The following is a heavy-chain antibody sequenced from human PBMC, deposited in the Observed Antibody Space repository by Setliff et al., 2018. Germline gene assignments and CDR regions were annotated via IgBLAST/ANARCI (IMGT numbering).Heavy chain of an antibody. CDR2: ISGTGGSI. Sequence: GGSLRLSCAASGFTFSNAWMSWVRQAPGKGLEWVSSISGTGGSIYYADSVQGRFTISRDNAENSLYLQMNSLRAEDTAVYYCARDGGEYWGQGTLVTVSS. CDR1: GFTFSNAW. V-gene: IGHV3-21*01. CDR3: ARDGGEY. J-gene: IGHJ4*02. D-gene: IGHD3-16*01.